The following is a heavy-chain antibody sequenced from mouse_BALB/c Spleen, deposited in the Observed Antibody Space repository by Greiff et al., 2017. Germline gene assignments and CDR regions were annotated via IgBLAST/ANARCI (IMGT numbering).Heavy chain of an antibody. CDR1: GFNIKDYY. D-gene: IGHD2-10*01. V-gene: IGHV14-1*02. CDR3: DPAYSGNYDAMDY. J-gene: IGHJ4*01. CDR2: IDPENGNT. Sequence: VQLKQSGAELVRPGALVKLSCKASGFNIKDYYMYWVKQRPEQGLEWIGWIDPENGNTIYDPKFQGKARITADTSSNTAYLQLSSLTSEDTAVYYGDPAYSGNYDAMDYWGQGTSVTVSA.